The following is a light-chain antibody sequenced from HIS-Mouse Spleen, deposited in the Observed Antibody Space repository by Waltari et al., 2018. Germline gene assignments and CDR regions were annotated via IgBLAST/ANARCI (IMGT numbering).Light chain of an antibody. Sequence: SYVLTQPPPVSVAPGQTARPSLGGNNIGRKSLHWYQQKPGQAPVLVVYDDSDRPSGIPERFSGSNSGNTATLTISRVEAGDEADYYCQVWDSSSDHYVFGTGTKVTVL. J-gene: IGLJ1*01. CDR3: QVWDSSSDHYV. V-gene: IGLV3-21*02. CDR2: DDS. CDR1: NIGRKS.